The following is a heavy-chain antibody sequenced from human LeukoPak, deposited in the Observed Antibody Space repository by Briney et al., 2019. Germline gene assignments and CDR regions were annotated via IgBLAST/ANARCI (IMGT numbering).Heavy chain of an antibody. CDR1: GFTVSSNY. D-gene: IGHD3-3*01. CDR3: AKDMGNYDFWSGLISTETFDAFDI. CDR2: VNSGGNT. J-gene: IGHJ3*02. V-gene: IGHV3-53*01. Sequence: GGSLRLSCEASGFTVSSNYMSWVRQAPGKGLEWVAVVNSGGNTSYADSVKGRFTISRDNSKNTLYLQVNSLRAEDTAVYYCAKDMGNYDFWSGLISTETFDAFDIWGQGTMVTVSS.